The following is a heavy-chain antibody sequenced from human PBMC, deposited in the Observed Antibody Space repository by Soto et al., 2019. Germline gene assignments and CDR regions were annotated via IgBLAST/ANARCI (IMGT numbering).Heavy chain of an antibody. J-gene: IGHJ5*02. CDR2: INPNSGGT. Sequence: ASVKVSCKASGYTFTGYYMHLVRQAPGQGLEWMGWINPNSGGTNYAQKFQGRVTMTRDTSISTAYMELSRLRSDDTAVYYCARAELRFLEWPWFDPWGQGTLVTVSS. V-gene: IGHV1-2*02. CDR1: GYTFTGYY. CDR3: ARAELRFLEWPWFDP. D-gene: IGHD3-3*01.